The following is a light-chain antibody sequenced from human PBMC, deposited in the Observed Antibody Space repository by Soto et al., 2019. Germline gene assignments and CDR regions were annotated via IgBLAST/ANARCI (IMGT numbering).Light chain of an antibody. CDR2: RNN. CDR1: SSNIGSNF. J-gene: IGLJ2*01. CDR3: ASWDDSMSGVV. Sequence: QLVLTQPPSASGTPGQRVTISCSGSSSNIGSNFIYWYQQLPGTAPKLLIYRNNERPSGVPERFSGSKSGTSASLAISGLRSEYEADYHCASWDDSMSGVVFGGGTQLTVL. V-gene: IGLV1-47*01.